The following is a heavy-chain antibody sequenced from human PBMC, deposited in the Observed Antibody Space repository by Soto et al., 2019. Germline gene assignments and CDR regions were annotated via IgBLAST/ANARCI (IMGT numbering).Heavy chain of an antibody. CDR3: SLEAHCCSGSYDY. Sequence: QVQLQQWGAGLLKPSETLSLTCAVYGGSFSGYYWSWIRQPPGKGLEWIGEINHSGSTNYNPSLKSRVTISVDTSKNQFSLKLSSVTAADTAVYYCSLEAHCCSGSYDYWGQGTLVTVSS. J-gene: IGHJ4*02. CDR2: INHSGST. D-gene: IGHD3-3*02. CDR1: GGSFSGYY. V-gene: IGHV4-34*01.